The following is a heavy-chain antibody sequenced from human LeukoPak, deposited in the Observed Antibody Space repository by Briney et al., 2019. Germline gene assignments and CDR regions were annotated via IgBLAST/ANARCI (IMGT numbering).Heavy chain of an antibody. CDR1: GFNFRSYA. Sequence: PGRSLRLSRTASGFNFRSYAMYWVRQAPGKGLEWVAIISYDGSNEHYADSVKGRFTISRDTSKNTLYLQMNSLRAEDTAVYYCARDGYAILRGYDSWGQGTLVTVSS. CDR2: ISYDGSNE. J-gene: IGHJ4*02. D-gene: IGHD2-8*01. CDR3: ARDGYAILRGYDS. V-gene: IGHV3-30-3*01.